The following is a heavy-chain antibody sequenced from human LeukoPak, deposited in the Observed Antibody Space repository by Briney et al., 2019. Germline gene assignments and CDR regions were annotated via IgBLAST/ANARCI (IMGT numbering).Heavy chain of an antibody. J-gene: IGHJ3*02. Sequence: GGSLRLSCAASGFTFSSYSMNWVRQAPGKGLEWVSSISSSSSYIYYADSVEGRFTFSRDNDKNSLYLQMNSLRAEDMAVYYCARDIVVVPATMESAVDIWGQGTMLTVYS. V-gene: IGHV3-21*01. CDR2: ISSSSSYI. D-gene: IGHD2-2*01. CDR1: GFTFSSYS. CDR3: ARDIVVVPATMESAVDI.